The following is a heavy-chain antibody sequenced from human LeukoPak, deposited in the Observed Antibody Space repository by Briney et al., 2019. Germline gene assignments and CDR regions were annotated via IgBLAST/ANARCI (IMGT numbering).Heavy chain of an antibody. CDR2: IYYSGST. Sequence: PSETLSLTCTVSGGSISSGDYYWSWIRQPPRKGLEWIGYIYYSGSTYYNPSLKSRVTISVDTSKNQFSLKLSSVTAADTAVCYCASSSIAARNFDYWGQGTLVTVSS. J-gene: IGHJ4*02. CDR3: ASSSIAARNFDY. CDR1: GGSISSGDYY. D-gene: IGHD6-6*01. V-gene: IGHV4-30-4*08.